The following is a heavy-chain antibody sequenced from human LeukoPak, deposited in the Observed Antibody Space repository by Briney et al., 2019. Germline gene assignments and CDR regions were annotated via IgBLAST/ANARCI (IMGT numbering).Heavy chain of an antibody. D-gene: IGHD4-17*01. CDR3: ARGELYGDWRGADY. CDR1: GFTFSSYW. V-gene: IGHV3-74*01. J-gene: IGHJ4*02. Sequence: QPGGSLRLSCAASGFTFSSYWMHWVRQAPGKGLVWVSRINSDGSSTSYADSVKGRFTISRDNAKNTLYLQMNSLRAEDTAVYYCARGELYGDWRGADYWGQGTLVTVSS. CDR2: INSDGSST.